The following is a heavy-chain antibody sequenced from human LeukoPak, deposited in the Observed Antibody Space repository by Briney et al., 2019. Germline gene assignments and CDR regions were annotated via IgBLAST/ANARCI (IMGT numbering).Heavy chain of an antibody. Sequence: GGSLRLSCAASGFSFGLHWMNWVRQAPGKGLEWVANIKEDGTLAYYADSVTGRFSISRDNTKNSLYLQMNGLRAEDTAVYFCVRDGYDQNRFDFWGQGILVTVSS. J-gene: IGHJ4*02. CDR2: IKEDGTLA. CDR3: VRDGYDQNRFDF. CDR1: GFSFGLHW. V-gene: IGHV3-7*03. D-gene: IGHD3-16*01.